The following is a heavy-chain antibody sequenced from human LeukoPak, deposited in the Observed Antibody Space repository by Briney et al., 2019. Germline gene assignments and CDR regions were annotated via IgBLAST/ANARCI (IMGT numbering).Heavy chain of an antibody. CDR1: GFTFSSYG. CDR2: ISGSGGST. V-gene: IGHV3-23*01. J-gene: IGHJ4*02. Sequence: PGGSLRLSCAASGFTFSSYGMSWVRQAPGKGLGWVSAISGSGGSTYYADSVKGRFTISRDNSKNTLYLQMNSLRAEDTAVYYCAKDLYYYGSGSYYGDSPTDYWGQGTLVTVSS. D-gene: IGHD3-10*01. CDR3: AKDLYYYGSGSYYGDSPTDY.